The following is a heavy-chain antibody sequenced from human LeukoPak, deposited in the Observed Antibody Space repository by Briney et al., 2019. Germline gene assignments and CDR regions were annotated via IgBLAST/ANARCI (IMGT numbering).Heavy chain of an antibody. CDR2: ISDSSFTI. V-gene: IGHV3-48*01. Sequence: GGSLRLSCAASGFTFSSYSMNWVRQAPGKGLEWVSYISDSSFTIYYADSLRGRFTISRDNAKNSLYLQVKSLRAEDTAVYYCAKFGDILTGYPYYFDYWGQGTLVTVSS. J-gene: IGHJ4*02. CDR3: AKFGDILTGYPYYFDY. D-gene: IGHD3-9*01. CDR1: GFTFSSYS.